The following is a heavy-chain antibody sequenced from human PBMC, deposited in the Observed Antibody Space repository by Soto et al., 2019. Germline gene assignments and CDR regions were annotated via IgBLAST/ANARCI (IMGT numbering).Heavy chain of an antibody. D-gene: IGHD5-12*01. CDR2: IYYSGST. J-gene: IGHJ4*02. Sequence: SETLSLTCTVSGGSISSYYWSWIRQPPGKGLEWIGYIYYSGSTNYNPSLKSRVTISVDTSKNQFSLKLSSVTAADTAVYYCARVFGYSGYDSTSYFDYWGQGILVTVSS. CDR3: ARVFGYSGYDSTSYFDY. CDR1: GGSISSYY. V-gene: IGHV4-59*01.